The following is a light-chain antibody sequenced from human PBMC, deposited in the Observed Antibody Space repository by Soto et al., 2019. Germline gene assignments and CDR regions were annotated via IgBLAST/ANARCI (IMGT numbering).Light chain of an antibody. CDR2: EGS. J-gene: IGLJ2*01. CDR3: CSYAGSSFVV. Sequence: QSALTQPASVSGSPGQSITNSCTGTSSDVGSYNLVSWYQQHPGKTPKLMIYEGSKRPSGVSNRFSGSKSGNTASLTISGLQAEDEADYYCCSYAGSSFVVFGGGTKLTVL. V-gene: IGLV2-23*01. CDR1: SSDVGSYNL.